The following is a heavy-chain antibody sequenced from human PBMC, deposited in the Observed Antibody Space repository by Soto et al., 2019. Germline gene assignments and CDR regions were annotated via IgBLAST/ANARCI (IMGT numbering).Heavy chain of an antibody. CDR1: GFTFSSYA. CDR3: AKGYYDFWSGYYDYYMDV. Sequence: EVQLLESGGGLVQPGGSLRLSCTASGFTFSSYAMSWVRQAPGKGLEWVSAISGSGGSTYYADSVKGRFTISRDNSKNTLYLQMNSLRAEDTAVYYCAKGYYDFWSGYYDYYMDVWGKGTTVTVSS. CDR2: ISGSGGST. V-gene: IGHV3-23*01. D-gene: IGHD3-3*01. J-gene: IGHJ6*03.